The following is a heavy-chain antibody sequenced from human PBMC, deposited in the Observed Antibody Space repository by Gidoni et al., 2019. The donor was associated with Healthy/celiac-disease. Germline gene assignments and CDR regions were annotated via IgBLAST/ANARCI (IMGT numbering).Heavy chain of an antibody. CDR3: ARDRGEGYPYYFDY. CDR1: GGSISSYS. D-gene: IGHD2-15*01. J-gene: IGHJ4*02. Sequence: QVQLQESGPGLVKPSETLSLTCTVSGGSISSYSWSWIRQPPGKGLEWIGYLYYRGSTNYNPSLKSRVTISVDTSKTQFSLKLSSVTAADTAVYYCARDRGEGYPYYFDYWGQGTLVTVSS. V-gene: IGHV4-59*01. CDR2: LYYRGST.